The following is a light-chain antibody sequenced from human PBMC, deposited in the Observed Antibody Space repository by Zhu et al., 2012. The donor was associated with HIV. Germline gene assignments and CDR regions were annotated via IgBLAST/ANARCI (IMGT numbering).Light chain of an antibody. CDR3: QQYKKWPPIT. V-gene: IGKV3-15*01. Sequence: EIVMTQSPATLSVSPGERVTLFCRASQSVSSDLAWYQQKPGQAPRPLIYGASTRATGIPARFSGSGSGTEFTLTISSMQSEDFAIYYCQQYKKWPPITLAKGHDWRLN. CDR2: GAS. CDR1: QSVSSD. J-gene: IGKJ5*01.